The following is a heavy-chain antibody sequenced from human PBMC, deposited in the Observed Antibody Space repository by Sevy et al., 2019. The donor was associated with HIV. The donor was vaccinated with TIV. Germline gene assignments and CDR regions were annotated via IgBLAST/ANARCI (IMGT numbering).Heavy chain of an antibody. CDR1: GASISSSSYY. J-gene: IGHJ4*02. CDR2: FYYSGST. CDR3: VCGSYYHFDY. V-gene: IGHV4-39*01. D-gene: IGHD1-26*01. Sequence: SETLSLTCTVSGASISSSSYYWGWIRQPPGKGLEWIGSFYYSGSTYHNPSLQSRVTISDEPSTNQFSLNMSSVTAADTAVYYCVCGSYYHFDYWGQGTLVTVSS.